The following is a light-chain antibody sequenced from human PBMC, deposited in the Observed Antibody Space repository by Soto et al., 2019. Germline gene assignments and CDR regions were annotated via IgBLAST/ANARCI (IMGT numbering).Light chain of an antibody. Sequence: EIVFTQSPSTLSLSPGERSTLSCRASQSVSSYLAWYQQKPGQAPRLLIYDASNRATGIPARFSGSGSGTDFTLTISSLEPEDFAVYYCQQRTTFGQGTRLEI. CDR2: DAS. J-gene: IGKJ5*01. CDR1: QSVSSY. CDR3: QQRTT. V-gene: IGKV3-11*01.